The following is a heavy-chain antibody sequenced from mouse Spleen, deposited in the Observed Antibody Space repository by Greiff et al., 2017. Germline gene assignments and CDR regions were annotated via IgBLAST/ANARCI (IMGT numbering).Heavy chain of an antibody. J-gene: IGHJ1*01. D-gene: IGHD4-1*02. CDR1: GYTFTNYW. CDR2: IYPGGGYT. Sequence: VKLMESGAELVRPGTSVKMSCKASGYTFTNYWIGWAKQRPGHGLEWIGDIYPGGGYTNYNEKFKGKATLTADKSSSTAYMQFSSLTSEDSAIYYCAREKQLGWYFDVWGAGTTVTVSS. V-gene: IGHV1-63*01. CDR3: AREKQLGWYFDV.